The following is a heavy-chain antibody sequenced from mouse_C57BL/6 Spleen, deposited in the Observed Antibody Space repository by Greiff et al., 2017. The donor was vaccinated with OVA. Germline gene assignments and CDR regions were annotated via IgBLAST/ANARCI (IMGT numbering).Heavy chain of an antibody. J-gene: IGHJ2*01. CDR3: ARSGYSNGFDY. Sequence: QVQLQQSGAELVRPGASVKLSCKASGYTFTDYYINWVKQRPGQGLEWIARIYPGSGNTYYNEKFKGKATLTAEKSSSTAYMQLSSLTSEDSAVYFCARSGYSNGFDYWGQGTTLTVSS. V-gene: IGHV1-76*01. CDR2: IYPGSGNT. CDR1: GYTFTDYY. D-gene: IGHD2-5*01.